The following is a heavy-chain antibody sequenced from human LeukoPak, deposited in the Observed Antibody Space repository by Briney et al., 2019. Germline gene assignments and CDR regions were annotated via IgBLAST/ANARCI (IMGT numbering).Heavy chain of an antibody. CDR1: GGSISSSSYY. V-gene: IGHV4-39*01. CDR2: IYYSGST. D-gene: IGHD3-10*01. Sequence: SETLSLTCTGSGGSISSSSYYWGWMRQPPWKGLEWIGSIYYSGSTYYNPSLKSRVTISVDTSKNQFSLKLSSVTAADTAVYYCATPGDYYGSGSYFPDAFDIWGQGTMVTVSS. J-gene: IGHJ3*02. CDR3: ATPGDYYGSGSYFPDAFDI.